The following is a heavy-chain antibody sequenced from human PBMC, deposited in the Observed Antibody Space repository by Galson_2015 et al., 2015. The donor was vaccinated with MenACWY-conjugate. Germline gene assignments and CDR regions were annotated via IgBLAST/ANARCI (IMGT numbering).Heavy chain of an antibody. CDR2: LNPNGTTI. J-gene: IGHJ4*02. CDR3: ARSKRRYDS. CDR1: GFTFSDFY. Sequence: SLRLSCAASGFTFSDFYMTWIRQSPGRGLEWLSYLNPNGTTIYYANSVRGRFTISRDNANNSLYLQMTGLRDEDTAIYFCARSKRRYDSRGQGTQVTVSS. V-gene: IGHV3-11*01.